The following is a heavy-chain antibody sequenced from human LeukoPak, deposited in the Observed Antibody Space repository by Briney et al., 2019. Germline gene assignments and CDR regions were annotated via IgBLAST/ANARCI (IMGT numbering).Heavy chain of an antibody. CDR3: ARSSYSSSSSV. V-gene: IGHV3-7*03. CDR2: INSDESEG. J-gene: IGHJ3*01. Sequence: GGSLRLSCAVSGFTFSGFWMSWSRQAPGKGLEWVASINSDESEGYYADVVKGRFTISRDNAKNSLYLQINSLRAEDTAVYYCARSSYSSSSSVWGQGTMVTVSS. D-gene: IGHD6-6*01. CDR1: GFTFSGFW.